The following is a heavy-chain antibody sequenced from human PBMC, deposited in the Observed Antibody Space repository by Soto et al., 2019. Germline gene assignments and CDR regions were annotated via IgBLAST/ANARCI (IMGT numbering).Heavy chain of an antibody. J-gene: IGHJ6*02. Sequence: GESLNISCKGSGYSFTSYWIGWVRQMPGKGLEWMGIIYPGGSDTRYSPSFQGQFTISPDKSISTPYLQWTSLRASDTAIYYCARHGCSCEGCYTFDSLDGWGPGNTVTVS. CDR2: IYPGGSDT. CDR3: ARHGCSCEGCYTFDSLDG. V-gene: IGHV5-51*01. D-gene: IGHD2-2*02. CDR1: GYSFTSYW.